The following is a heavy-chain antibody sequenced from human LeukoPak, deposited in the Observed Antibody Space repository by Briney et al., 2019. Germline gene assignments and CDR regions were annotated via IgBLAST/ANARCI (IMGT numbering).Heavy chain of an antibody. CDR2: IQSKTDSGTT. Sequence: PGGSLRLSCAASGFTFSNAWMSWVRQAPGKGLEWVGRIQSKTDSGTTDYAAPVKGRFTISRDDSKNTLYLQMNSLKTDDTAVYYCTTELYCGGDCYPGAWGQGTLVTVS. CDR3: TTELYCGGDCYPGA. J-gene: IGHJ5*02. D-gene: IGHD2-21*02. V-gene: IGHV3-15*01. CDR1: GFTFSNAW.